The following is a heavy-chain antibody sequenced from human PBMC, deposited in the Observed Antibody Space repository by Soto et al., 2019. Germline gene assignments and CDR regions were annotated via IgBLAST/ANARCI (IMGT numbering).Heavy chain of an antibody. CDR3: ARDPLYYDFWSGYLPRGYFDY. V-gene: IGHV1-18*01. Sequence: GASVKVSCKASGYTFTSYGISWVRQAPGQGLEWMGWISAYNGNTNYAQKLQGRVTMTTDTSTSTAYMELRSLRSDDTAVYYCARDPLYYDFWSGYLPRGYFDYWGQGTLVTVSS. J-gene: IGHJ4*02. CDR1: GYTFTSYG. D-gene: IGHD3-3*01. CDR2: ISAYNGNT.